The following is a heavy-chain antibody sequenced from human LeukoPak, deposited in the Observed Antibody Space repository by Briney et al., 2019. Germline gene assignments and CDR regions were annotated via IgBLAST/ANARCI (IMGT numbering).Heavy chain of an antibody. CDR3: AKDYTLYHSFDY. J-gene: IGHJ4*02. V-gene: IGHV3-30*18. D-gene: IGHD2-15*01. CDR2: ISFDENNK. CDR1: GFTFSGYG. Sequence: PGGSLRLSCAASGFTFSGYGMHWVRQAPGKGLEWVAVISFDENNKYYADSVKGRFTISRDNSKNTVYLQMNSLRAEDTAVYYCAKDYTLYHSFDYWGQGTLVTVSS.